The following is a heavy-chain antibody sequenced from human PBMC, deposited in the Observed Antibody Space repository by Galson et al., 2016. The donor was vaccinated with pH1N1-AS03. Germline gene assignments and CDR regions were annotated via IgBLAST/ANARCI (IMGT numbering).Heavy chain of an antibody. CDR1: GFTFSTYT. J-gene: IGHJ4*02. CDR3: ARDGGHSSGWIDF. V-gene: IGHV3-21*01. D-gene: IGHD3-22*01. Sequence: SLRLSCAASGFTFSTYTMNWVRQAPGKGLEWVAYISSSSRFIYYADAVQGRFTISKDSPKNSVYLHMNGLRADDTAVYYCARDGGHSSGWIDFWGQGTLVSVSS. CDR2: ISSSSRFI.